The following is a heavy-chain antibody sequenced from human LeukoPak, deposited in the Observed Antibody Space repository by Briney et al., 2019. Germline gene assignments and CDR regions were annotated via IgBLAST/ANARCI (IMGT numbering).Heavy chain of an antibody. CDR1: GGPISIYY. J-gene: IGHJ4*02. CDR3: ARGEDFERYYLAY. D-gene: IGHD3-9*01. V-gene: IGHV4-59*01. Sequence: SETLSLTCSVSGGPISIYYWTWLRQIPGKGLEWIGYIYYTGTTNYNPLFESRATISVDTSKNQFSLKLTSVTAADTAVYFCARGEDFERYYLAYWGQGTLVTVSS. CDR2: IYYTGTT.